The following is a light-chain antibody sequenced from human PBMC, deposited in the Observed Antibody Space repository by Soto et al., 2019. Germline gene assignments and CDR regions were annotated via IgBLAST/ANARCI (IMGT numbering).Light chain of an antibody. J-gene: IGLJ3*02. V-gene: IGLV2-14*01. Sequence: QSALTQPASVSGFPGQSITISCTGTNSDVGGYDRVSWYQHHPGKAPKLLIFEVYNRPSGISDRFSGSKSGDTASLTISGLQAEDEADYYCISYIPSTTTHWVFGGGTKLTVL. CDR3: ISYIPSTTTHWV. CDR2: EVY. CDR1: NSDVGGYDR.